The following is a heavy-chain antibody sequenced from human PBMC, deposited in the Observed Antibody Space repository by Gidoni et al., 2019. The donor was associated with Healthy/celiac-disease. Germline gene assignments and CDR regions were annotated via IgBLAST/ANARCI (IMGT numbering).Heavy chain of an antibody. CDR2: ISGSGGST. Sequence: EVQRLESGGGLVQPGGSLRLSCAASGSTFSSYAMSWVRQAPGKGLEWVSAISGSGGSTYYADSVKGRFTISRDNSKNTLYLQMNSLRAEDTAVYYCAKDFSYGSQGPFDYWGQGTLVTVSS. J-gene: IGHJ4*02. CDR1: GSTFSSYA. D-gene: IGHD5-18*01. CDR3: AKDFSYGSQGPFDY. V-gene: IGHV3-23*01.